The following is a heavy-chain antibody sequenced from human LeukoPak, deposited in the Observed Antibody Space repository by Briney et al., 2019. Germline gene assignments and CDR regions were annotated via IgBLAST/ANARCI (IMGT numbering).Heavy chain of an antibody. CDR3: ASPGGAPNTYYDILTGYYFAFDI. CDR2: IYYSGST. CDR1: GDSISSSSSY. J-gene: IGHJ3*02. Sequence: SETLSLTCTVSGDSISSSSSYWGWIRQPPGKGLEWIGSIYYSGSTYYNTSLKSRVTISVDTSKNQFSLKLNSVTAADTAVYYCASPGGAPNTYYDILTGYYFAFDIWGQGTMVTVSS. V-gene: IGHV4-39*07. D-gene: IGHD3-9*01.